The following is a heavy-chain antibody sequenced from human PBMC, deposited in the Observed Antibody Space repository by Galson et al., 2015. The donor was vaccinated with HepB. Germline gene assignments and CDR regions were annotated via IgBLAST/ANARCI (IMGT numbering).Heavy chain of an antibody. J-gene: IGHJ4*02. CDR3: AKARDPDSSGWFFDY. CDR2: ISSSSSYI. V-gene: IGHV3-21*01. CDR1: GFTFSSYS. Sequence: SLRLSCAASGFTFSSYSMNWVRQAPGKGLEWVSSISSSSSYIYYADSVKGRFTISRDNAKNSLYLQMNSLRTEDTAVYYCAKARDPDSSGWFFDYWGQGTLVTVSS. D-gene: IGHD6-19*01.